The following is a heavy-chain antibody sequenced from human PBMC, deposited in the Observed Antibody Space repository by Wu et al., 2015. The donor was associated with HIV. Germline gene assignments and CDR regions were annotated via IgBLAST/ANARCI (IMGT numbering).Heavy chain of an antibody. CDR1: GYTFTNYY. V-gene: IGHV1-46*01. J-gene: IGHJ3*02. CDR3: ARTSDQSDAFDI. Sequence: QVQLVQSGAEVKKPGASLKVSCKASGYTFTNYYMHWVRQAPGQGLEWMGIINPSGGNTSYVQKFQGRLTMTRDTSTSTVYMELSSLRSEDTAMYYCARTSDQSDAFDIWGQGTMVTVSS. CDR2: INPSGGNT.